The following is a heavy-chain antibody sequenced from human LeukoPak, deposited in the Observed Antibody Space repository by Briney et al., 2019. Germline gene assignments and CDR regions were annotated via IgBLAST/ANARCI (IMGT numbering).Heavy chain of an antibody. Sequence: PGGSLRLSCAASGFTFSSYWMSWVRQAPGKGLEWVAVISYDGSNKYYADSVKGRFTISRDNSKNTLYLQMNSLRAEDTAVYYCAKDPDYYGSGSYSFDYWGQGTLVTVSS. CDR2: ISYDGSNK. CDR1: GFTFSSYW. D-gene: IGHD3-10*01. CDR3: AKDPDYYGSGSYSFDY. V-gene: IGHV3-30*18. J-gene: IGHJ4*02.